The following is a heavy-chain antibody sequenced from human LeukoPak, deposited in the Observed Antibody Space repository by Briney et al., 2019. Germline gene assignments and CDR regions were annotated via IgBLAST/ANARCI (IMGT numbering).Heavy chain of an antibody. V-gene: IGHV1-69*04. CDR2: IIPVLNIT. D-gene: IGHD3-22*01. J-gene: IGHJ5*02. CDR3: ARAHYYDSSGYYNWFDP. Sequence: SVKVSCKTSGGTFSSSAITWVRQAPGQGLEWMGRIIPVLNITSYAQKFQGRVTITADTSTSTVYMELSSLRSEDTAVYYCARAHYYDSSGYYNWFDPWGQGTLVTVSS. CDR1: GGTFSSSA.